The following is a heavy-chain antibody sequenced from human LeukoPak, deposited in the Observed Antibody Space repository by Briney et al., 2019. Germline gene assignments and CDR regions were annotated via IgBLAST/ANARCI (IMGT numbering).Heavy chain of an antibody. J-gene: IGHJ3*02. CDR2: IYYSGST. CDR1: GGSFSWGGSY. V-gene: IGHV4-61*08. Sequence: SETLSLTCTISGGSFSWGGSYWSWIRQPPGKGLEWIGYIYYSGSTNYNPSLKSRVIISVDTSKNQFSLKLSSVTAADTAVYYCARVSFSSGWYLDIWGQGTMVTVSS. D-gene: IGHD6-19*01. CDR3: ARVSFSSGWYLDI.